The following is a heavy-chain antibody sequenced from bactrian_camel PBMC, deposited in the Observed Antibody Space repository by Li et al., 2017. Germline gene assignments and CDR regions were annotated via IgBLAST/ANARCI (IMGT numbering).Heavy chain of an antibody. V-gene: IGHV3S40*01. D-gene: IGHD1*01. CDR1: GYAYSTYA. CDR2: IDTGDGST. J-gene: IGHJ4*01. Sequence: VQLVESGGGSVQAGGSLTLSCVASGYAYSTYAIGWFRQAPGQEREGVAAIDTGDGSTYYLNSVKGRFTISQDSARITAYLQMASLKPEDTAVYYCVPVALEERDGLVSCARWSQGTQVTVS.